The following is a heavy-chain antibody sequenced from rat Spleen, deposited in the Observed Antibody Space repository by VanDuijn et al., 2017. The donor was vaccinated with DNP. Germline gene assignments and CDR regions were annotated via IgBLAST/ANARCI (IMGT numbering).Heavy chain of an antibody. CDR1: GFTFSDYY. CDR2: ISPTGDST. V-gene: IGHV5-25*01. CDR3: VTHYNYWFFDF. Sequence: EVQLVESGGGLVQPGRSLKVSCAASGFTFSDYYMAWVRQAPKKGLEWVASISPTGDSTYYQDSVKGRFTASRDDAKNILYLQMDSLRSEDTATYYCVTHYNYWFFDFWGPGTMVSVSS. J-gene: IGHJ1*01.